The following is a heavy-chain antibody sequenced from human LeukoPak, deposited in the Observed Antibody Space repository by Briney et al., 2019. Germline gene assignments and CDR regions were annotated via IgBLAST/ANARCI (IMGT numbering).Heavy chain of an antibody. J-gene: IGHJ5*02. CDR3: ARDRCSSTSCYINWFDP. Sequence: SETLSLTCTVSGGSISSYYWSWVRQPAGKGLEWIGRIYTSGSTNYNPSLKSRVTMSVDTSKNQFSLKLSSVTAADTAVYYCARDRCSSTSCYINWFDPWGQGTLVTVSS. CDR2: IYTSGST. CDR1: GGSISSYY. D-gene: IGHD2-2*02. V-gene: IGHV4-4*07.